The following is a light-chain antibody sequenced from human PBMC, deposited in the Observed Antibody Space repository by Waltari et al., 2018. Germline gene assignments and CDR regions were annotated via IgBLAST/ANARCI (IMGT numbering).Light chain of an antibody. CDR1: SSNIGSNT. J-gene: IGLJ3*02. Sequence: QSVLTQPPSASGTPGQRVTISCSGSSSNIGSNTVNWYQQLPGTAPKLPIYSNNQRPSCVPDRFSGSKSGTSACRAISGLQSEDESDYYCAAWDDSLNGGLFGGGTKLTVL. V-gene: IGLV1-44*01. CDR2: SNN. CDR3: AAWDDSLNGGL.